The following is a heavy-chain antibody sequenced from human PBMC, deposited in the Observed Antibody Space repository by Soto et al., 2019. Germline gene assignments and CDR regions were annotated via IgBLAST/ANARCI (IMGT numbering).Heavy chain of an antibody. Sequence: GGSLRLSCAASGFTFSSYAMTWVRQAPAKGLEWVSGVSGSGGSPFYADSVKGRFTISRDNSRNTLYLQINSLRAEDTAVYYCAKDVKYYYGWGSSFDYWGQEPLVTVSS. CDR3: AKDVKYYYGWGSSFDY. D-gene: IGHD3-10*01. CDR2: VSGSGGSP. J-gene: IGHJ4*02. CDR1: GFTFSSYA. V-gene: IGHV3-23*01.